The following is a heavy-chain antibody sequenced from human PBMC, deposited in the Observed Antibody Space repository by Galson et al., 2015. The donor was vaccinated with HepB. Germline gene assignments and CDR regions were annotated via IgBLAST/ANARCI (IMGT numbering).Heavy chain of an antibody. V-gene: IGHV1-24*01. J-gene: IGHJ3*02. CDR3: ATDPLGVGGYSLWAFDI. D-gene: IGHD1-26*01. CDR1: GYTLTELS. CDR2: FDPEDGEA. Sequence: SVKVSCKVSGYTLTELSMHWVRQAPGKGLEWMGGFDPEDGEAIYAQKFQGGVTMTEDTSTDTAYMELSSLRSEDTAVYYCATDPLGVGGYSLWAFDIWGQGTMVTVSS.